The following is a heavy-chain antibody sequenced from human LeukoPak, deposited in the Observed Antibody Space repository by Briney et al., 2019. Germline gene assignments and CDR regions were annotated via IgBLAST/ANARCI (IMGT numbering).Heavy chain of an antibody. D-gene: IGHD3-10*01. Sequence: PSETLSLTCTVSGDSVSNGNYYWSWLRQPPGKALEWIVYIYYSGKTYYNPSLEGRVTILVDTSRNHFSVKLSSVTAADTAVYYCARSQNYYGSGDYWSQGTLVTVSS. J-gene: IGHJ4*02. V-gene: IGHV4-61*03. CDR1: GDSVSNGNYY. CDR3: ARSQNYYGSGDY. CDR2: IYYSGKT.